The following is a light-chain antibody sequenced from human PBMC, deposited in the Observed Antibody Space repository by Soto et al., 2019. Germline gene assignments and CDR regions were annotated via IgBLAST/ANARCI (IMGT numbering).Light chain of an antibody. CDR1: QSVSNN. CDR3: QEYNGYST. CDR2: GTS. V-gene: IGKV3-15*01. Sequence: EIVMTQSPATLSVSPGESVTLSCRASQSVSNNLAWYQQKPGQAPRLLMYGTSTRATGIPARFSGSGSGTEFALTISSLQPDDSATYYCQEYNGYSTFGQGTKV. J-gene: IGKJ1*01.